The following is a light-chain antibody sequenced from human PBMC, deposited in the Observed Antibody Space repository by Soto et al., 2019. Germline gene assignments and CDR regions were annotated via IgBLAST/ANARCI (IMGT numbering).Light chain of an antibody. CDR2: AAS. CDR1: QTITTY. CDR3: QQTYSALWT. J-gene: IGKJ1*01. V-gene: IGKV1-39*01. Sequence: DIQMTQSPSSLSASVGDRVTISCRASQTITTYLNWYQQKPGKAPKLLIYAASSLHSGVPSWFSGSGSGTDFTLTISSLQPEDFAAYYCQQTYSALWTFGQGTKLEIK.